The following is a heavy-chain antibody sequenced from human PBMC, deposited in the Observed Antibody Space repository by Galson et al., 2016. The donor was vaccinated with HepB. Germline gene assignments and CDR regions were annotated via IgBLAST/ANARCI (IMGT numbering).Heavy chain of an antibody. D-gene: IGHD6-13*01. CDR2: IWHDGSNK. J-gene: IGHJ4*02. Sequence: LRLSCAASEFTFSTYGMHWVRQAPGKGLEWVALIWHDGSNKYYADSVKGRFTISRDNPKNTLYLQMNSLKVEDTAVYYCAREMHVAAAAAFDFWGRGTLVTVS. CDR1: EFTFSTYG. CDR3: AREMHVAAAAAFDF. V-gene: IGHV3-33*01.